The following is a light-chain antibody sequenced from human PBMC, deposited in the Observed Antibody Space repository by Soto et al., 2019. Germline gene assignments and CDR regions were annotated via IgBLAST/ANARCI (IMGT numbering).Light chain of an antibody. CDR1: QSLLHSNGYNY. V-gene: IGKV2-28*01. Sequence: DIVMTQSPLSLPVTPGEPASISCRSSQSLLHSNGYNYLDWYLQKPGQSPQLLIYLGSNRASGVPDRFSGSGSGTDVTPKISRVEAEDVGVYYCMQARQTPKTFGQGTKVEIK. J-gene: IGKJ1*01. CDR2: LGS. CDR3: MQARQTPKT.